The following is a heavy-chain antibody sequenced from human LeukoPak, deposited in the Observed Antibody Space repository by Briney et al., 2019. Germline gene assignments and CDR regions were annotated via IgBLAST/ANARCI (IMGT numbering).Heavy chain of an antibody. J-gene: IGHJ4*02. CDR3: AKGSYDYYAPFDY. V-gene: IGHV3-53*01. CDR1: GFTVSSNY. Sequence: GGSLRLSCVGSGFTVSSNYMGWVRQAPGKGLGWASTIYGGGGTYYADSVKGRFTFSRDNSKNTLYLQMNSLRVEDTAVYYCAKGSYDYYAPFDYWGQGTLVTVSS. D-gene: IGHD5-12*01. CDR2: IYGGGGT.